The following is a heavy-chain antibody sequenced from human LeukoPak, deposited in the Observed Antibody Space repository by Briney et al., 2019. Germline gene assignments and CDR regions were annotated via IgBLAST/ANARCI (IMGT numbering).Heavy chain of an antibody. J-gene: IGHJ4*02. D-gene: IGHD5-12*01. CDR3: ARDPLDIGIPTRSDY. CDR1: GFTVSSNY. Sequence: PGGSLRLSCAASGFTVSSNYMSWVRQAPGKGLEWVSVIYSGGSTYYADSVKGRFTISRDNSKNTLYLQMNSLRAEDTAVYYCARDPLDIGIPTRSDYWGQGTLVTVSS. V-gene: IGHV3-66*01. CDR2: IYSGGST.